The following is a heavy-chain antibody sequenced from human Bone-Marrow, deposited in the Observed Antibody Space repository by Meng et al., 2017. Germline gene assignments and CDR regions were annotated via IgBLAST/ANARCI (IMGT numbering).Heavy chain of an antibody. CDR3: ARVNQRVRSDAFDI. Sequence: SVKVSCKASGGTFSSYTISWVRQAPGQGLEWMGRIIPILGIANYAQKFQGRVTITADKSPSTAYMELSSLRSEDTAVYYCARVNQRVRSDAFDIWGQGTMVTGSS. V-gene: IGHV1-69*02. J-gene: IGHJ3*02. D-gene: IGHD6-25*01. CDR2: IIPILGIA. CDR1: GGTFSSYT.